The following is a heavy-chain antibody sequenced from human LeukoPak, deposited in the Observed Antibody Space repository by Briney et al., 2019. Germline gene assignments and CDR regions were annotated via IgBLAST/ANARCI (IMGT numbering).Heavy chain of an antibody. CDR3: ARREDWNYVFGA. CDR1: GFTFSSYS. V-gene: IGHV3-21*01. Sequence: GGSLRLSCAASGFTFSSYSMNWVRQAPGKGLEWVSSISSSSYIYYADSVKGRFTISRDNAKNSLYLQMNSLRAEDTAVYYCARREDWNYVFGAWGQGTLVTVSS. CDR2: ISSSSYI. J-gene: IGHJ5*02. D-gene: IGHD1-7*01.